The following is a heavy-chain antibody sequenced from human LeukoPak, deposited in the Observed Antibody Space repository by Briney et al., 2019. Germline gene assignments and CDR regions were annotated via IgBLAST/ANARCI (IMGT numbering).Heavy chain of an antibody. J-gene: IGHJ4*02. CDR3: ARRDLYSSSWDYFDY. V-gene: IGHV4-34*01. Sequence: SETLSLTCAVYGGSFSGYYWSWIRQPPGKGLEWIGEINHSGSTNYNPSLKSRVTISVDTSKNQFSLKLSSVTAADTAVYYCARRDLYSSSWDYFDYWGQETLVTVSS. D-gene: IGHD6-13*01. CDR2: INHSGST. CDR1: GGSFSGYY.